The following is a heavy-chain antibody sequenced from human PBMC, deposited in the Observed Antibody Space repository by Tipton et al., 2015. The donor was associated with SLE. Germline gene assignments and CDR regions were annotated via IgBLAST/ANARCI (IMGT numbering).Heavy chain of an antibody. CDR3: ARHEDWGIDY. CDR1: GGSFSGYY. Sequence: TLSLTCAVYGGSFSGYYWSWIRQAPGKGLEWVANIKEDGSEKYYVDSVKGRFTISRDNSKNTLYLQMNSLRAEDTAVYYCARHEDWGIDYWGQGTLVTVSS. D-gene: IGHD7-27*01. V-gene: IGHV3-7*01. J-gene: IGHJ4*02. CDR2: IKEDGSEK.